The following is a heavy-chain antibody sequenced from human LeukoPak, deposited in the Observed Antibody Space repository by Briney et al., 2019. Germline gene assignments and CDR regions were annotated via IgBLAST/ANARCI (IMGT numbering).Heavy chain of an antibody. Sequence: SGPTLVNPTQTLTLTCTFSGFSLSTSGVGVGWTRQPPGKALEWLALIYWNDDKRYSPSLKSRLTITKDTSKNQVVLTMTNMDPVDTATYYCAHSPNHYDFWSGYYTGGSWFDPWGQGTLVTVSS. CDR1: GFSLSTSGVG. V-gene: IGHV2-5*01. D-gene: IGHD3-3*01. CDR3: AHSPNHYDFWSGYYTGGSWFDP. J-gene: IGHJ5*02. CDR2: IYWNDDK.